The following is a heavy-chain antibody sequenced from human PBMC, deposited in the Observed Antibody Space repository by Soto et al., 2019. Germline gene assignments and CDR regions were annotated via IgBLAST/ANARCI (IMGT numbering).Heavy chain of an antibody. CDR1: GCTFSSYA. Sequence: PGGFLRLSCTASGCTFSSYAMSWVRQAPGKGLEWVSAISGSGGSTYYADSVKGRFTISRDNSKNTLYLQMNSLRAEDTAVYYCAKDFPRYCSSTSCYAGWFDPWGQGTLVTVSS. CDR3: AKDFPRYCSSTSCYAGWFDP. V-gene: IGHV3-23*01. CDR2: ISGSGGST. D-gene: IGHD2-2*01. J-gene: IGHJ5*02.